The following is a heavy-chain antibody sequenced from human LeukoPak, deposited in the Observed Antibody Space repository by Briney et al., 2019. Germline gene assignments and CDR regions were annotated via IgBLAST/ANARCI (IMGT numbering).Heavy chain of an antibody. V-gene: IGHV3-74*01. CDR1: GFTFSSYW. J-gene: IGHJ4*02. CDR2: ITSDGSTT. Sequence: PGGSLRLSCAASGFTFSSYWMHWVRQVPGKRLVCVSRITSDGSTTSYADSVRGRFTISRDNAKNTVYLQMNSLRVEDTAVYYCARDLTGAVFDFWGQGTLVTVSS. D-gene: IGHD1-26*01. CDR3: ARDLTGAVFDF.